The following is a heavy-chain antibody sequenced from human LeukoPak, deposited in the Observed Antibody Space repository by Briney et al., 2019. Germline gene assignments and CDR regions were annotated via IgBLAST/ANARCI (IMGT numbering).Heavy chain of an antibody. D-gene: IGHD3-9*01. CDR3: ARVNPYDILTGYHTPFDY. CDR1: GGSISSYY. Sequence: SETLPLTCTVSGGSISSYYWSWIRQPPGKGLEWIGYIYYSGSTNYNPSLKSRVTISVDTSKNQFSLKLSSVTAADTAVYYCARVNPYDILTGYHTPFDYWGQGTLVTVSS. J-gene: IGHJ4*02. V-gene: IGHV4-59*01. CDR2: IYYSGST.